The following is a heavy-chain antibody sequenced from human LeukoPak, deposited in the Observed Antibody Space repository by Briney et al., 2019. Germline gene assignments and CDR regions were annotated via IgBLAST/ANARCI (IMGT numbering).Heavy chain of an antibody. CDR3: ARTSGSFDY. D-gene: IGHD3-10*01. CDR2: IYYSGST. J-gene: IGHJ4*02. V-gene: IGHV4-59*08. CDR1: GGSISSDY. Sequence: SETLSLTCTVSGGSISSDYWSWIRQPPGKGLEWIGYIYYSGSTNYNPSLKSRVTISVDTSKNQFSLKLSSLTAADTAVYYCARTSGSFDYWGQGTPVTVSS.